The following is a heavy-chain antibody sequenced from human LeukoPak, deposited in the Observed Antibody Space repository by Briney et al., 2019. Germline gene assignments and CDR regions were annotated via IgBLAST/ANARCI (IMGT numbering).Heavy chain of an antibody. D-gene: IGHD6-19*01. Sequence: GGSLRLSCAASGFTFSSYAMSWVRQPPGKGLEWVSAISGSGGSTYYADSVKGRFTISRDNSKNTLYLQMNSLRAEDTAVYYCAKGPHRIAVAGTGGYMDVWGKGTTVTVPS. CDR2: ISGSGGST. CDR1: GFTFSSYA. V-gene: IGHV3-23*01. CDR3: AKGPHRIAVAGTGGYMDV. J-gene: IGHJ6*03.